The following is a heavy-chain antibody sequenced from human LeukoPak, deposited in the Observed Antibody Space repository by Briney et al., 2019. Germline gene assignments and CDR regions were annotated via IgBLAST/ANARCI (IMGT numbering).Heavy chain of an antibody. CDR2: MSYSGTT. CDR3: ARVSDYPKEKFDF. CDR1: GGSISSFY. D-gene: IGHD3/OR15-3a*01. Sequence: SETLSLTCTVSGGSISSFYWSWIRQPPGKGLEWIGYMSYSGTTKYNPSLKSRLTISMDTSKNQFSLKLSSVTAADTAVYYCARVSDYPKEKFDFWGQGALVTVSS. J-gene: IGHJ4*02. V-gene: IGHV4-59*01.